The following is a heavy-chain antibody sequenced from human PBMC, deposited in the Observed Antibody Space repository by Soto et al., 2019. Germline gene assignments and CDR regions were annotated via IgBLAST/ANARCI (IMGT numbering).Heavy chain of an antibody. CDR3: ARVKSGYHPWFDP. D-gene: IGHD3-3*01. Sequence: SETLSLTCAVYGGSFSGYYWSWIRQPPGKGLEWIGEINHSGSTNYNPSLKSRVTISVDTSKNQFSLKLSSVTAADTAVYYCARVKSGYHPWFDPWGQGTLVTVSS. CDR1: GGSFSGYY. CDR2: INHSGST. J-gene: IGHJ5*02. V-gene: IGHV4-34*01.